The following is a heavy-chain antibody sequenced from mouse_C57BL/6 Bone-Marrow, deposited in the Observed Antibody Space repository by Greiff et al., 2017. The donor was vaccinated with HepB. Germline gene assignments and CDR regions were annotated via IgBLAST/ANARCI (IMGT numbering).Heavy chain of an antibody. V-gene: IGHV1-15*01. D-gene: IGHD1-1*01. CDR3: NPPITTVVAHWYFDV. CDR2: IDPETGGT. J-gene: IGHJ1*03. CDR1: GYTFTDYE. Sequence: QVQLQQSGAELVRPGASVTLSCKASGYTFTDYEMHWVKQTPVHGLEWIGAIDPETGGTAYNQKFKGKAILTADKSSSTAYMELRSLTSEDSAVYYCNPPITTVVAHWYFDVWGTGTTVTVSS.